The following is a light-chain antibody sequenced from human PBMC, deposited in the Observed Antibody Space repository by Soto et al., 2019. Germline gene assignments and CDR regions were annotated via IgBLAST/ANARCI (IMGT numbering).Light chain of an antibody. V-gene: IGKV3-20*01. CDR1: QGVSSN. CDR3: QQFGRSPRT. CDR2: GAS. J-gene: IGKJ1*01. Sequence: EVVMTQSPATLSVSPGERASLSCRASQGVSSNLAWYQQSPGQAPRLLIYGASTRATGVPDRFIGSGSGTDFTLAISRLEPEDFAVYYWQQFGRSPRTFGQGTKVDI.